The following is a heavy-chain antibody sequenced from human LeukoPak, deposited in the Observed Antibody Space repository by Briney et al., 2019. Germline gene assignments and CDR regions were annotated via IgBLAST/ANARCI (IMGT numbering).Heavy chain of an antibody. V-gene: IGHV3-23*01. CDR2: INGRAATT. D-gene: IGHD7-27*01. Sequence: PGGSLRLSCAASGFASGFTFSSYAMSWVRQAPGKGLEWVASINGRAATTYYADSVKGRFTISRDNSKNTLYLQMNSLGADHTAVYYCAKAPATGEGYYFYYMDVWGKGTTVTVSS. CDR3: AKAPATGEGYYFYYMDV. CDR1: GFTFSSYA. J-gene: IGHJ6*03.